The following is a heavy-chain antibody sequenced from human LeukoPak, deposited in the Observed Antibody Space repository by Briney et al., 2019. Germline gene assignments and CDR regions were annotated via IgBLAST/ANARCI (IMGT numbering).Heavy chain of an antibody. D-gene: IGHD2-15*01. J-gene: IGHJ4*02. CDR1: GYTFTSYY. Sequence: GASVKVSCKASGYTFTSYYMHWVRQAPGQGLEWMGIINPSGGSTSYAQKFQGRVTMTRDTSTSTVYMELSSLRSGDTAVYYCARDRGYCSGGSCYALPPAFDYWGQGTLVTVSS. V-gene: IGHV1-46*01. CDR2: INPSGGST. CDR3: ARDRGYCSGGSCYALPPAFDY.